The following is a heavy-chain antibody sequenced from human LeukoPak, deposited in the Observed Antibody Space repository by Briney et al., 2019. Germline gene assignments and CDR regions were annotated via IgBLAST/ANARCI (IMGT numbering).Heavy chain of an antibody. J-gene: IGHJ4*02. CDR3: ARDQGYYGSGSFTRHFDY. CDR1: GFTFSSYE. CDR2: ISSSGSTI. D-gene: IGHD3-10*01. Sequence: PGGSLRLSCAASGFTFSSYEMNWVRQAPGKGLEWVSSISSSGSTIYYSDSVKGRFTISRDNAKNSLYLQMNSLRAEDTAVYFCARDQGYYGSGSFTRHFDYWGQGTLVTVSS. V-gene: IGHV3-48*03.